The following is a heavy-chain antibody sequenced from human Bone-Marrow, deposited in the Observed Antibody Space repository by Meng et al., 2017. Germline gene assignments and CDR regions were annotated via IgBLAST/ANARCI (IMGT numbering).Heavy chain of an antibody. J-gene: IGHJ6*02. CDR1: GYTFTSYY. D-gene: IGHD3-3*01. V-gene: IGHV1-46*01. Sequence: ASVKVSCKASGYTFTSYYMHWVRQAPGQGLEWMGIINPSGGSTSYAQKFQGRVTMTRNTSISTAYMELSSLRSEDTAVYYCATLDFWSGYTDMDVWGQGTTVTVSS. CDR2: INPSGGST. CDR3: ATLDFWSGYTDMDV.